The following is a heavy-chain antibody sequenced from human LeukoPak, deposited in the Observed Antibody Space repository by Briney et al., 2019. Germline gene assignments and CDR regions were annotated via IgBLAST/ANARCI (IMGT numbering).Heavy chain of an antibody. CDR1: GYTFTGYY. CDR2: NNPNSGGT. D-gene: IGHD3-3*01. Sequence: ASVKVSCKASGYTFTGYYMHWVRHTPGQGLEWMGWNNPNSGGTNYAQKFQGRVTMTRDTSISTAYMELSRLRSDDTAVYCCARTYDFWTGKTNYYYYYGMDVWGQGTTVTVSS. J-gene: IGHJ6*02. CDR3: ARTYDFWTGKTNYYYYYGMDV. V-gene: IGHV1-2*02.